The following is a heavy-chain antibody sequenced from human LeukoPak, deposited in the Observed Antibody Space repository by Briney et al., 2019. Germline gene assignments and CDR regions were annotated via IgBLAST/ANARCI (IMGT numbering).Heavy chain of an antibody. CDR1: GFTFNNAW. D-gene: IGHD1-7*01. Sequence: GGSLRLSCAASGFTFNNAWMSWVRQVPGKGLEWVSAISGSGGSTYYADSVKGRFTISRDNPKNTLYLQMNSLRAEDTAVYYCAKDLNLRYFDYWGQGTLVTVSS. J-gene: IGHJ4*02. CDR2: ISGSGGST. CDR3: AKDLNLRYFDY. V-gene: IGHV3-23*01.